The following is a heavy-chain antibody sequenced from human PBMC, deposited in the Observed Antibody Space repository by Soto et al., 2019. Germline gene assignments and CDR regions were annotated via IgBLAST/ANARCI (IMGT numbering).Heavy chain of an antibody. J-gene: IGHJ4*02. CDR2: IYSGGST. CDR3: ARESIVGATNTFDY. D-gene: IGHD1-26*01. V-gene: IGHV3-66*01. CDR1: GFTFSTDS. Sequence: GSLRLSCVASGFTFSTDSMNWVRQAPGKGLEWVSIIYSGGSTYYADSVKGRFTISRDNSKNTLYLQMNSLRAEDTAVYYCARESIVGATNTFDYWGQGTLVTVSS.